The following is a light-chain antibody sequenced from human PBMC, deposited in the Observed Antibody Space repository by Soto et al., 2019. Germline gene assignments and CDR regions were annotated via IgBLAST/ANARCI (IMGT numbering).Light chain of an antibody. CDR1: QGISSW. CDR3: QQYNSHPWT. Sequence: DIQMTQSPSTLSASVGDRVTITCRASQGISSWLAWYQQKPGKAPKLLIYDASSLESGVPSRFSGSGSGTEFTLTISSLQPDDFATYYCQQYNSHPWTFGQGTKVEIK. V-gene: IGKV1-5*01. CDR2: DAS. J-gene: IGKJ1*01.